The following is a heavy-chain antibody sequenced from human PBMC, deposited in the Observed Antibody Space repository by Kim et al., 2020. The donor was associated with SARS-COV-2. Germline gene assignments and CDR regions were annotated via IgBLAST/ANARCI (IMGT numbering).Heavy chain of an antibody. J-gene: IGHJ4*02. CDR3: ARVGPYYDFWSGYFN. D-gene: IGHD3-3*01. V-gene: IGHV4-30-2*05. Sequence: PSLKSRVTISVGPSKNQFSLRLSSVAAADTAVYYCARVGPYYDFWSGYFNWGQGTLVTVSS.